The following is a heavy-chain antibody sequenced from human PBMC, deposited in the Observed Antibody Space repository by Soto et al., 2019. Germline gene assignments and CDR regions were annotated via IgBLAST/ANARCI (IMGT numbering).Heavy chain of an antibody. D-gene: IGHD6-19*01. J-gene: IGHJ4*02. CDR3: AKGDSGWYYFDY. CDR2: ISYDGSNK. Sequence: QVQLVESGGGVVQPGRSLRLSCAASGFTFSSYGMHWVRQAPGKGLEWVAVISYDGSNKYYADSVKGRFTISRDNSNNTLYLQMNSLRAEDTAVYYCAKGDSGWYYFDYWGQGTLVTVSS. CDR1: GFTFSSYG. V-gene: IGHV3-30*18.